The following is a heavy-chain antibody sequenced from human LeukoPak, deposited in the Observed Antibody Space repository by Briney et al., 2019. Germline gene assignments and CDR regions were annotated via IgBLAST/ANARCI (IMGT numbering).Heavy chain of an antibody. J-gene: IGHJ4*02. D-gene: IGHD6-19*01. CDR3: AKDDSGWYDLDY. V-gene: IGHV3-23*01. CDR1: GFTFSSYA. Sequence: PGGSLRLSCAASGFTFSSYAMSWVRQAPGKGLEWVSAISGSGGSTYYAASVKGRFTISRDNSKNTLYLQMNSLRAEDTAVYYCAKDDSGWYDLDYWGQGTLVTVSS. CDR2: ISGSGGST.